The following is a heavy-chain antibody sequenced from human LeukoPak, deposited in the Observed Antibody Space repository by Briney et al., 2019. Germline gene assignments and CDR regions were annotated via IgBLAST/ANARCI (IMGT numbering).Heavy chain of an antibody. CDR2: IYYSGST. J-gene: IGHJ4*02. D-gene: IGHD3-22*01. CDR1: GGSISSYY. Sequence: SETLSLTCAVSGGSISSYYWSWIRQPPGKGLEWIGYIYYSGSTNYNPSLKSRVTISVDTSKNQFSLKLSSVTAADTAVYYCARGDYYDSGIWYYFVYWGQGTLVTVSS. V-gene: IGHV4-59*01. CDR3: ARGDYYDSGIWYYFVY.